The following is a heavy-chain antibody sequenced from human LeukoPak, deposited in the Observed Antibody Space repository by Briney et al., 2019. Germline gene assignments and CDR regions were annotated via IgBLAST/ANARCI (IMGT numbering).Heavy chain of an antibody. CDR1: GFTFSNAW. J-gene: IGHJ4*02. Sequence: TGGSLRLSCAASGFTFSNAWMSWVRQAPGKGLEWVGRIKRRTDGGTTDYAAPVKGRFTISGDDSKSTLYLQMNSLGTEDTAVYYCTTAVDMLAMISYSWGQGTLVTVSS. CDR2: IKRRTDGGTT. D-gene: IGHD5-12*01. CDR3: TTAVDMLAMISYS. V-gene: IGHV3-15*01.